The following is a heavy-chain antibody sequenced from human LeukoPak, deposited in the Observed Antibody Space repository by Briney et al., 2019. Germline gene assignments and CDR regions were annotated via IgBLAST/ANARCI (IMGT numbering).Heavy chain of an antibody. V-gene: IGHV1-46*01. D-gene: IGHD6-19*01. CDR3: ARAQQWPPLLEY. CDR2: FNPSGGST. J-gene: IGHJ4*02. CDR1: GYTFTSYY. Sequence: ASVKVSCKESGYTFTSYYMHWVRQAPGQGLEWMGVFNPSGGSTSYAQKFQGRVTMTRDTSTSTVYMDLNSLRSEDTAVYYCARAQQWPPLLEYWGQGTLVTVSS.